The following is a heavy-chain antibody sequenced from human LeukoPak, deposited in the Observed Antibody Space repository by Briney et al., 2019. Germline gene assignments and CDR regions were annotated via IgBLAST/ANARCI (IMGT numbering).Heavy chain of an antibody. CDR2: ITYSGST. V-gene: IGHV4-39*01. J-gene: IGHJ4*02. D-gene: IGHD1-26*01. CDR3: ARQGVGATDC. CDR1: GGSISSSTYY. Sequence: PSETLSLTCTVSGGSISSSTYYWAWIRQSPGKGLEWIGSITYSGSTYYNPSLESRVTISVDTPKNQSSLRLISVTAVDTAVYYCARQGVGATDCWGQGTLVTVSS.